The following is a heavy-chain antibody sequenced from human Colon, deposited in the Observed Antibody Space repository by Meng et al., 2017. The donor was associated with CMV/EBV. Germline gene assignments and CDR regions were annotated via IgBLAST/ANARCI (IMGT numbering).Heavy chain of an antibody. CDR2: ISSTSTYT. CDR1: GFTFSTSS. D-gene: IGHD1-14*01. J-gene: IGHJ4*02. V-gene: IGHV3-21*01. CDR3: ITEAPGGDY. Sequence: GGSLRLSCAASGFTFSTSSMNWVRQAPGKGLEWVSSISSTSTYTYYADSVKGRFTISRDNAKNTLYLQMNSLRAEDTAFYYCITEAPGGDYWGQGTLVTVSS.